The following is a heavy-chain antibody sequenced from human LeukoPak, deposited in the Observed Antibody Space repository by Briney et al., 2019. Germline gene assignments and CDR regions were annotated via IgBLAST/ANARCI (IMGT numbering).Heavy chain of an antibody. Sequence: SETLSLTCTVSGGSISSGSYYWSWIRQPAGKGLEWIGRIYTSGSTNYNPSLKSRVTISVDTSKNQFSLKLSSVTAADTAVYYCARLGIVATLIIDYWGQGTLVTVSS. CDR3: ARLGIVATLIIDY. CDR1: GGSISSGSYY. CDR2: IYTSGST. D-gene: IGHD5-12*01. V-gene: IGHV4-61*02. J-gene: IGHJ4*02.